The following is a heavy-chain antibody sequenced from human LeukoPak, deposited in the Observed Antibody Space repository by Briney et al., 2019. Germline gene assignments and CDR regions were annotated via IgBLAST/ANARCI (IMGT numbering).Heavy chain of an antibody. J-gene: IGHJ4*02. V-gene: IGHV1-69*01. Sequence: SVKVPCKASGGTFSSYAISWVRQAPGQGLEWMGGIIPIFGTSNYAQKFQGRVTITADESTSTAYMELTSLRSEDTAVYYCARPAKPMTTIFIYFDYWGQGTLVTVSS. CDR2: IIPIFGTS. D-gene: IGHD5-24*01. CDR3: ARPAKPMTTIFIYFDY. CDR1: GGTFSSYA.